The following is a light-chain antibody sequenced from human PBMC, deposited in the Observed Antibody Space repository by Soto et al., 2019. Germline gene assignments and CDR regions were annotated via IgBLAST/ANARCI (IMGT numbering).Light chain of an antibody. Sequence: EIVLTQSPGTLSLSPGERATLSCRASQSVSSSYLAWYQQRPGQAPRLLIYGASSRATGIPDRFSGSGSETDFTLTISRLEPEDFAVYYCQQYGTSPFTFGPGTKVDL. V-gene: IGKV3-20*01. CDR2: GAS. CDR3: QQYGTSPFT. CDR1: QSVSSSY. J-gene: IGKJ3*01.